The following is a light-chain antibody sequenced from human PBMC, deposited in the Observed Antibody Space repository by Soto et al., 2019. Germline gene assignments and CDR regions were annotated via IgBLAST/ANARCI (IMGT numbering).Light chain of an antibody. CDR2: GNT. Sequence: QSVLTQPPSVSRAPGQRVTISCTGSSSNIGAGYAVHWYQQLPGKAPKLLIYGNTNRPSGVPDRFSGSKSGTSASLAITALQDEDESDYYCQSYDSSLSASYDFGGGTKVTVL. J-gene: IGLJ1*01. CDR3: QSYDSSLSASYD. CDR1: SSNIGAGYA. V-gene: IGLV1-40*01.